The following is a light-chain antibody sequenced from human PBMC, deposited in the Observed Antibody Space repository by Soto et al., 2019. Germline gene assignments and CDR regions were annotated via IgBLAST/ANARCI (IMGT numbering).Light chain of an antibody. CDR2: WAS. CDR1: QSLLYSSYKNNY. Sequence: DIVMTQSPDSLAVSLGDRATINCKSSQSLLYSSYKNNYLAWYQQKAGQPPKLLIYWASARASGVPDRFSGSGSGTDVTLTISSLQPEDAAVYFCQQYYGAPFTFGQGTKLEI. J-gene: IGKJ2*01. V-gene: IGKV4-1*01. CDR3: QQYYGAPFT.